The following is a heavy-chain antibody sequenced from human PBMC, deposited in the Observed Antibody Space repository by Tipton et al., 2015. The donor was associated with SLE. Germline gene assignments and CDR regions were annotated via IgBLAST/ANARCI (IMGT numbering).Heavy chain of an antibody. CDR3: ARAGYDFWSGLDYYYYYYMDV. Sequence: TLSLTCTVSGGSISSGAYYWRWIRQPAGKGLEWIGRIYTYGSTHYNPSLKSRVSLSLGTSNNQFSLSLRFVTAADTAVYYCARAGYDFWSGLDYYYYYYMDVWGKGTTVTVSS. J-gene: IGHJ6*03. V-gene: IGHV4-61*02. CDR1: GGSISSGAYY. CDR2: IYTYGST. D-gene: IGHD3-3*01.